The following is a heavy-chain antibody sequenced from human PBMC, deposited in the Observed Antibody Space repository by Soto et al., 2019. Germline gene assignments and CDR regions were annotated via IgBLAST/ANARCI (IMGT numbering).Heavy chain of an antibody. V-gene: IGHV4-34*01. CDR3: ARGKDCTNGVCSSFDY. J-gene: IGHJ4*02. CDR2: INHSGST. D-gene: IGHD2-8*01. Sequence: QVQLQQWGAGLLKPSETLSLTCAVYGGSFSGYYWSWIRQPPGKGLEWIGEINHSGSTNYNPSLKSRVTISVDTSTNQFSLKLSSVTAADTAVYYCARGKDCTNGVCSSFDYWGQGTLVTVSS. CDR1: GGSFSGYY.